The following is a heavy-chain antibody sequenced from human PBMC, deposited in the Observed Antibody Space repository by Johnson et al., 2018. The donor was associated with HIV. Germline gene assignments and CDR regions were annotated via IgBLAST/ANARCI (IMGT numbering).Heavy chain of an antibody. CDR1: GFTVSSNY. V-gene: IGHV3-53*01. Sequence: VQLVESGGGLIQPGGSLRLSCAASGFTVSSNYMSWLRQAPGKALEWVSVIYSGDSTYYADSVKGRFTISRDNSKNTLYLQMNSLRAEDTAVYYCAKDLGYSSSSRAFDIWGQGTMVTVSS. J-gene: IGHJ3*02. CDR3: AKDLGYSSSSRAFDI. CDR2: IYSGDST. D-gene: IGHD6-6*01.